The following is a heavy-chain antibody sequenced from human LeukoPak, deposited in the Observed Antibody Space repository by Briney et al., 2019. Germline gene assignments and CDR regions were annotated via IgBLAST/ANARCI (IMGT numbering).Heavy chain of an antibody. CDR1: GFTFDDYA. Sequence: PGRSLRLSCAASGFTFDDYAMHWVRQAPGKGLEWVSGISWNSGSIGYADSVKGRFTISRDNAKNSLYLQMNSLRAEDTAVYYCSTAKFDNWGQGTLVTVSS. J-gene: IGHJ4*02. CDR3: STAKFDN. V-gene: IGHV3-9*01. CDR2: ISWNSGSI.